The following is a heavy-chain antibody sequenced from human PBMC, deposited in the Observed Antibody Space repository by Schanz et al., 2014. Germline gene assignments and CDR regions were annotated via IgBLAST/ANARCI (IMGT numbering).Heavy chain of an antibody. CDR1: GFTFISYD. CDR2: IRYDGRNK. J-gene: IGHJ6*01. D-gene: IGHD1-1*01. V-gene: IGHV3-33*06. CDR3: VKDPDKYNWNDVEGMDV. Sequence: QAQLVESGGGVVQPGRSLRLSCVASGFTFISYDIHWVRQAPGKGLEWVAVIRYDGRNKNFVESVKGRFTISRDNSKNTLYLQMKSLRVEDTAVYYCVKDPDKYNWNDVEGMDVWGPGTTVTGSS.